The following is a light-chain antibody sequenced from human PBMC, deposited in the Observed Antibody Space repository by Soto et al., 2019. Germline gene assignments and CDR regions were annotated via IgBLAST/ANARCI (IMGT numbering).Light chain of an antibody. J-gene: IGKJ1*01. CDR1: QSISSW. CDR3: QHYHSYPWT. CDR2: KAS. Sequence: DIQLTQSPVSLSASMGERVTITCRASQSISSWLAWYQQKSGKAPNLLIYKASNLQTGVPSRFSGSGSGTEFTLTISGLQTEDFATYYCQHYHSYPWTFGQGTKVEI. V-gene: IGKV1-5*03.